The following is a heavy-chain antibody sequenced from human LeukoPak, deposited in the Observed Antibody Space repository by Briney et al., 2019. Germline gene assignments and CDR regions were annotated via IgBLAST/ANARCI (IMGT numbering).Heavy chain of an antibody. CDR3: TTVAGGSFGH. D-gene: IGHD3-10*01. J-gene: IGHJ5*02. V-gene: IGHV3-15*01. Sequence: PGGSLRLTCAASGCTFNDACMNWVRQAPGKGLEWVGRIKSKTDGATIEYAAPVKGRFTISRDDSKNTLYLQMDSLKTEDTAVYYCTTVAGGSFGHWGQGSLVTVSS. CDR2: IKSKTDGATI. CDR1: GCTFNDAC.